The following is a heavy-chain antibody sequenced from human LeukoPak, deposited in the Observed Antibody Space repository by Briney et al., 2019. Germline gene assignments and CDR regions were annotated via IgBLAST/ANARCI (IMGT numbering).Heavy chain of an antibody. CDR3: ARLYYYGSGSYYYFDY. CDR2: IYWDDDK. D-gene: IGHD3-10*01. J-gene: IGHJ4*02. V-gene: IGHV2-5*02. Sequence: SGPTLVKPTQTLTLTCTFSGFSLSTSGVGVGWIRQPPGKALEWLALIYWDDDKRYSPSLKSRLTITKDTSKNQVVLTMTNMDPVDTATYYCARLYYYGSGSYYYFDYWGQGTLVTVSS. CDR1: GFSLSTSGVG.